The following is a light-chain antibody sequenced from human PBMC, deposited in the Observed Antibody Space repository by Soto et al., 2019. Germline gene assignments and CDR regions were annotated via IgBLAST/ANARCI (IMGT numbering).Light chain of an antibody. J-gene: IGKJ1*01. CDR1: QAISTW. Sequence: DIQMTQSPSSVSASVGDRVTITCRASQAISTWLAWYQQKPGKAPKLLIYAASNLQTGVPSRFSGSGSGTNFTLTISSLRPEDFATYCCQQANSFTRTFGQGTKVEIK. V-gene: IGKV1D-12*01. CDR2: AAS. CDR3: QQANSFTRT.